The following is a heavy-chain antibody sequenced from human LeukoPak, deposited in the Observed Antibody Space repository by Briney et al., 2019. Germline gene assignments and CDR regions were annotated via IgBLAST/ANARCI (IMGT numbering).Heavy chain of an antibody. D-gene: IGHD5-18*01. CDR2: IYYNGNT. Sequence: SETLSLTCNVSGDSVTAGGSYWGWVRQSPGKGLEWVGSIYYNGNTYYKPSLKSRVSISVDTSKNHFSLKLTSVTAADTAVYYCARLQLGYGHSQCCPDYWGQGTLVTVSS. J-gene: IGHJ4*02. V-gene: IGHV4-39*02. CDR3: ARLQLGYGHSQCCPDY. CDR1: GDSVTAGGSY.